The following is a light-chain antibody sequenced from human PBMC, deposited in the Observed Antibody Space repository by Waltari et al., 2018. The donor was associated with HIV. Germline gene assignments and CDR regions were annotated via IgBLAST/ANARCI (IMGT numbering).Light chain of an antibody. V-gene: IGLV2-14*01. Sequence: QSALTQPASVSGSPGQSITISCTGPSSDVGGYNYVSWYQQHPGKSPKLMIYEVSNRPSGVSNRFSGSKSGNTASLTISGLQAEDEADYYCSSYTSSSTLAVVFGGGTKLTVL. J-gene: IGLJ2*01. CDR2: EVS. CDR3: SSYTSSSTLAVV. CDR1: SSDVGGYNY.